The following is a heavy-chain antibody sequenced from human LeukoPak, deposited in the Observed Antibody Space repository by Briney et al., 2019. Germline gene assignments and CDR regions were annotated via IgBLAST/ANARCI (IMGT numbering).Heavy chain of an antibody. CDR3: AKDRIRSPDIAVVTYFDY. CDR2: ISGSGGST. D-gene: IGHD6-19*01. J-gene: IGHJ4*02. V-gene: IGHV3-23*01. CDR1: GFTFSSYA. Sequence: TGGSLRLSCAASGFTFSSYAMSWVRQASGKGLEWVSAISGSGGSTYYADSVKGRFTISRDNSKNTLYLQMNSLRAEDTAVYYCAKDRIRSPDIAVVTYFDYWGQGTLVTVSS.